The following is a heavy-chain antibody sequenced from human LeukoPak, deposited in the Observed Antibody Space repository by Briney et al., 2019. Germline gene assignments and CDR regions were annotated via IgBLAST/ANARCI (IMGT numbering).Heavy chain of an antibody. Sequence: GRSLRLSCAASGFTFSSYGMHWVRQAPGKGLEWVAVISYDGSNKYYADSVKGRFTISRDSAKNSLYLQMDSLRVEDTAIYYCARCSGWAFKNWGQGTLVTVSS. CDR1: GFTFSSYG. CDR2: ISYDGSNK. J-gene: IGHJ4*02. V-gene: IGHV3-30*03. D-gene: IGHD6-19*01. CDR3: ARCSGWAFKN.